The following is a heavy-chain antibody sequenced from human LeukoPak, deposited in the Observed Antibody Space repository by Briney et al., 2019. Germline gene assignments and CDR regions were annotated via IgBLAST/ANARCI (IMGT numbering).Heavy chain of an antibody. CDR2: IYYRGST. CDR1: GGSISSSDYY. D-gene: IGHD2-15*01. Sequence: SETLSLTCTVSGGSISSSDYYWGWIRQPPGKGLEWIGSIYYRGSTHYNPSLKSRVTISVDRSMNQFSLKLRSVTAADTAVYYCASLYCSGGSCYEGKYYYYYMDVWGKGTTVTVSS. V-gene: IGHV4-39*01. J-gene: IGHJ6*03. CDR3: ASLYCSGGSCYEGKYYYYYMDV.